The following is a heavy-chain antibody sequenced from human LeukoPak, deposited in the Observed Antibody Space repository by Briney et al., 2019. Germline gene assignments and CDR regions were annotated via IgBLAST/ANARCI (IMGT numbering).Heavy chain of an antibody. CDR2: ISSSGSTI. V-gene: IGHV3-11*01. Sequence: GGSLRLSCAASGFTFSDYYMSWIRQAPGKGLEWVSYISSSGSTIYYADSVKGRFTISRDNAKNSLYLQMNSLRAEDTAVYYCARALGRAAAFIRTFVYWGQGTLVTVSS. D-gene: IGHD6-13*01. CDR3: ARALGRAAAFIRTFVY. CDR1: GFTFSDYY. J-gene: IGHJ4*02.